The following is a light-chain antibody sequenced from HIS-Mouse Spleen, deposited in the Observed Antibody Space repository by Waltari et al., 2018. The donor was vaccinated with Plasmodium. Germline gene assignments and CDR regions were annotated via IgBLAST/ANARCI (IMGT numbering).Light chain of an antibody. CDR1: SSDVGSYNL. J-gene: IGLJ2*01. CDR2: EGS. CDR3: CSYAGSSTCVV. Sequence: QSALTQPASVSGSPGQSITISCTGTSSDVGSYNLVSWYQQHPGKAPKRMIYEGSTRPSGVSNRFSGSKSGNTASLTIAGLQAEDEADYYCCSYAGSSTCVVFGGGTKLTVL. V-gene: IGLV2-23*01.